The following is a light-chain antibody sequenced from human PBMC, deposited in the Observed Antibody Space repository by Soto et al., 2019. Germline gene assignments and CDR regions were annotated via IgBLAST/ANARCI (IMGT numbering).Light chain of an antibody. Sequence: EIVMTQSPATLSVSPGERATLSCGASQSVSSNLAWYQQKPGQAPRLLIYGASTRATDIPARFSGSGSGTEFTLTISSLQSEDFAVYYCQQYGSSPWTFGQGTKVEIK. CDR1: QSVSSN. J-gene: IGKJ1*01. V-gene: IGKV3-15*01. CDR2: GAS. CDR3: QQYGSSPWT.